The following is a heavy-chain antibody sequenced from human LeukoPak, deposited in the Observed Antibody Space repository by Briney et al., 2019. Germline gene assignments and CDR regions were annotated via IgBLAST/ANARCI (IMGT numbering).Heavy chain of an antibody. CDR3: ARDHGGSSSGWYWNVDIWFDP. Sequence: GASVKVSCKASGYTFNSYGISWVRQAPGQGLEWMGWISAYNGDTNYAQKFQGRVTMTTDTSTSAAYMELRSLRSDDTAVYYCARDHGGSSSGWYWNVDIWFDPWGQGTLVTVSS. J-gene: IGHJ5*02. D-gene: IGHD6-19*01. CDR2: ISAYNGDT. CDR1: GYTFNSYG. V-gene: IGHV1-18*01.